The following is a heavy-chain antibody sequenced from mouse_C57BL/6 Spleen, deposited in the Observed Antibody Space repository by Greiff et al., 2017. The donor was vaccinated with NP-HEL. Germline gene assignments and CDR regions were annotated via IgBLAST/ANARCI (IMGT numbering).Heavy chain of an antibody. Sequence: QVQLKQSGAELVRPGTSVKVSCKASGYAFTNYLIEWVKQRPGQGLEWIGVINPGSGGTNYNEKFKGKATLTADKSSSTAYMQLSSLTSEDSAVYFCARDTTVVATGYFDVWGTGTTVTVSS. J-gene: IGHJ1*03. CDR3: ARDTTVVATGYFDV. CDR2: INPGSGGT. V-gene: IGHV1-54*01. D-gene: IGHD1-1*01. CDR1: GYAFTNYL.